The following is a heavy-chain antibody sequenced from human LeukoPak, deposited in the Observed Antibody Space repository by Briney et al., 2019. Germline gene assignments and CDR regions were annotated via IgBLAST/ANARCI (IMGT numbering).Heavy chain of an antibody. CDR3: VRLGSGSYPDY. D-gene: IGHD1-26*01. CDR2: MYPDDSDT. CDR1: GYRFTNYW. Sequence: GESLKISCQGSGYRFTNYWIGWVRQMPGKGVECMGIMYPDDSDTTYSPSFQGQVTISADKTISTAYLQWSSLKASDTAMYYCVRLGSGSYPDYWGQGTLVTVSS. V-gene: IGHV5-51*01. J-gene: IGHJ4*02.